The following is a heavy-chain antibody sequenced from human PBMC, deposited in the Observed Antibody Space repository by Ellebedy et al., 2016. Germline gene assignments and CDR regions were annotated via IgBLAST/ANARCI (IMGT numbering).Heavy chain of an antibody. D-gene: IGHD7-27*01. V-gene: IGHV4-4*07. CDR1: GGSLSSYY. CDR3: ARANWELGDAFDI. Sequence: GSLRLXXSVSGGSLSSYYWSWIRQPAGTGLEWIGRIYNTGSTNYNPSLKSRLTMSVDTSKNQFSLKLKSVTAADTAIYYGARANWELGDAFDIWGQGTKVTVS. CDR2: IYNTGST. J-gene: IGHJ3*02.